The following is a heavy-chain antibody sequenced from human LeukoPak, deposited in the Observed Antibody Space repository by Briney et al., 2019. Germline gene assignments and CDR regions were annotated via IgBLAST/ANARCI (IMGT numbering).Heavy chain of an antibody. D-gene: IGHD4-17*01. CDR3: AKGMWDYAYDY. J-gene: IGHJ4*02. CDR2: ISASGGST. V-gene: IGHV3-23*01. CDR1: GFTFSNYA. Sequence: GGSLRLSCAASGFTFSNYAMTWVRQAPGKGLEWVSLISASGGSTYYADSVKGRFTISRDNSKNTLYLQMNSLRADDMAVYYCAKGMWDYAYDYWGQGTRVTVSS.